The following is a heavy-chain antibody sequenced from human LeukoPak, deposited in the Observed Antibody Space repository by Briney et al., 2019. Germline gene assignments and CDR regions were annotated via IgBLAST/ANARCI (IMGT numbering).Heavy chain of an antibody. Sequence: GGALRLSCAASGFTFSSYVMHWVRQALGKGVEWVAVIWYDGSNKYYADSVKGRFTISRDNFKKTLYLEMKSRRDEGTGVYYCARDPGKGYYHYYGMDVWGQETTVTVSS. J-gene: IGHJ6*01. CDR2: IWYDGSNK. V-gene: IGHV3-33*01. CDR3: ARDPGKGYYHYYGMDV. CDR1: GFTFSSYV.